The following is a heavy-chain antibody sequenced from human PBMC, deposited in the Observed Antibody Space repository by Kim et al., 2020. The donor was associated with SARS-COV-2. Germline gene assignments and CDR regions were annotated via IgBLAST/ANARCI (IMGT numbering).Heavy chain of an antibody. CDR3: ARHPRYSTAAWRRYYYIDV. CDR1: GGSVSGHS. J-gene: IGHJ6*03. Sequence: SETLSLTCTVSGGSVSGHSWSWIRQSPGKGLEWIGDMSYSWSTNYNPSLNSRGTISVDTSKKQCSLMLSSVTAADTAVYYCARHPRYSTAAWRRYYYIDVWGKGTSVTVSS. D-gene: IGHD6-13*01. V-gene: IGHV4-59*08. CDR2: MSYSWST.